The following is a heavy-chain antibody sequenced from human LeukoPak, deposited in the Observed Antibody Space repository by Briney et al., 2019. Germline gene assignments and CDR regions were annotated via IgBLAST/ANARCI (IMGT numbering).Heavy chain of an antibody. J-gene: IGHJ4*02. CDR1: GFTFSSYA. CDR3: ARGRDSSDY. Sequence: GGSLRLSCAASGFTFSSYAMNWVRQAPGKGLEWASAISGSGGSTYYADSVKGRFTISRDNSKNTLYLQMNSLRAEDTAVYYCARGRDSSDYWGQGTLVTVSS. CDR2: ISGSGGST. V-gene: IGHV3-23*01. D-gene: IGHD3-22*01.